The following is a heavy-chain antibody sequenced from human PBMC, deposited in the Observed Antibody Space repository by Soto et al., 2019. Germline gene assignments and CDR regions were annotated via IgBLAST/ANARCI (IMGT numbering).Heavy chain of an antibody. CDR1: GFTFSNAW. Sequence: EVQLVESGGGLVKPGGSLRLSCAASGFTFSNAWMSWVRQAPGKGLQWVGHIKSKTDGGTTDYAAPVKGRFTISRDDSENPLFLQMNSLKTEDTAVYYCSTEVDGYRRFFDYWGQGTLVTVSS. CDR3: STEVDGYRRFFDY. J-gene: IGHJ4*02. V-gene: IGHV3-15*01. CDR2: IKSKTDGGTT. D-gene: IGHD5-18*01.